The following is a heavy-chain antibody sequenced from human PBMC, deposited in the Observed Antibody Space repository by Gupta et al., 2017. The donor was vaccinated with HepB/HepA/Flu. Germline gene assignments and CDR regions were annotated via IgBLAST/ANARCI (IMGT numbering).Heavy chain of an antibody. CDR2: ISYDGSNK. D-gene: IGHD2-21*02. CDR3: ARGYYCGGDCYPGSLPYYAMDV. CDR1: GFTFSSYA. J-gene: IGHJ6*02. V-gene: IGHV3-30-3*01. Sequence: QVQLVESGGGVVQPGRSLRLSCAASGFTFSSYAMHWVRQAPGKGLEWVAVISYDGSNKYYADSVKGRFTISRDNSKNTLNLQMNSLRADDTAVYYCARGYYCGGDCYPGSLPYYAMDVWGQGTTVTVSS.